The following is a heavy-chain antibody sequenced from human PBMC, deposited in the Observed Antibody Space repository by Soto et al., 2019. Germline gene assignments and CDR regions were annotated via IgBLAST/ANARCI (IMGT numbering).Heavy chain of an antibody. J-gene: IGHJ4*02. Sequence: SVKVSCKASGGTFSSYAISLVRQAPGQGLEWMGGIIPIFGTANYAQKFQGRVTITADESTSTAYMELSSLRSEDTAVYYCARDFGYCTNGVCRPPKYYFDYWGQGTLVTVSS. V-gene: IGHV1-69*13. CDR2: IIPIFGTA. CDR1: GGTFSSYA. CDR3: ARDFGYCTNGVCRPPKYYFDY. D-gene: IGHD2-8*01.